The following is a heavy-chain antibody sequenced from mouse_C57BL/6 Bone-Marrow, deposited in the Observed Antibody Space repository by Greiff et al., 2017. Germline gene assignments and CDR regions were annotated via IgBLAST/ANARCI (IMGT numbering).Heavy chain of an antibody. D-gene: IGHD6-1*01. CDR3: ARTPLDY. CDR1: GFTFSSYA. V-gene: IGHV5-4*03. CDR2: ISDGGSYT. J-gene: IGHJ2*01. Sequence: DVKLVESGGGLVKPGGSLKLSCAASGFTFSSYAMSWVRQTPEKRLEWVATISDGGSYTYYPDNVKGRFTISRDNAKNNLYLQMSHLKSEDTSMYYSARTPLDYWGQGTTLTVSS.